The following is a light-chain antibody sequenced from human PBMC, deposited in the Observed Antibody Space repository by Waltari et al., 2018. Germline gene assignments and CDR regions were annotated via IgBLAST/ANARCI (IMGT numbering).Light chain of an antibody. CDR2: HPS. J-gene: IGKJ1*01. CDR1: QGVGKY. V-gene: IGKV3-20*01. CDR3: QKYDFLPAT. Sequence: EIVLTQSPGTLSLSPGARATLSCRASQGVGKYLAWYQQRPGQAPRLLLYHPSIRATGIPYRFSGSGYGTDFSLTISRLEPEDFAVYYCQKYDFLPATFCQGTTVEIK.